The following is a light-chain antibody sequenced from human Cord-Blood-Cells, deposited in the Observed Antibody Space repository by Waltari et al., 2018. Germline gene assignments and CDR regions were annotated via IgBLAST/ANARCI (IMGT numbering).Light chain of an antibody. Sequence: QSVLTQPPSVSGAPGQRVTISCPGSSSNIGAGSDVQWYQQLPGTAPKLPIYGNSNRPSGVPDRFSGSKSGTSASLAITGLQAEDEADYYCQSYDSSLSGSYVFGTGTKVTVL. V-gene: IGLV1-40*01. CDR3: QSYDSSLSGSYV. CDR2: GNS. J-gene: IGLJ1*01. CDR1: SSNIGAGSD.